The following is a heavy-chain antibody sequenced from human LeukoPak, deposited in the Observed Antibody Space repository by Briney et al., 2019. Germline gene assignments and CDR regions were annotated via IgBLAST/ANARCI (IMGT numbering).Heavy chain of an antibody. CDR1: GFTVSSNY. CDR2: IYSGGST. V-gene: IGHV3-53*01. Sequence: QSGGSLRLSCAASGFTVSSNYMSWVRQAPGKGLEWVSVIYSGGSTYYADSVKGRFTISRDNSKNTLYLQMNSLRAEDTAVYYCAKRGSTICSPCNYFDYWGQGTLVTVSS. CDR3: AKRGSTICSPCNYFDY. J-gene: IGHJ4*02. D-gene: IGHD2-2*01.